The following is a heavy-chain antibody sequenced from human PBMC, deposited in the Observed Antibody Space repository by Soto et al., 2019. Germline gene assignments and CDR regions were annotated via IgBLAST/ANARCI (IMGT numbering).Heavy chain of an antibody. CDR2: ISANIIST. CDR1: GFNFNSHA. V-gene: IGHV3-23*01. Sequence: EVQLLESGGGLVQPGGSLRLSCAASGFNFNSHAMTWVRQAPGKGLEWVSTISANIISTYYADSVKGRFTISRDNSKNTLYLQMSGLRVEDTAVYHCARVDTPTVRVGMDVWGQGTTVTFSS. D-gene: IGHD2-15*01. J-gene: IGHJ6*02. CDR3: ARVDTPTVRVGMDV.